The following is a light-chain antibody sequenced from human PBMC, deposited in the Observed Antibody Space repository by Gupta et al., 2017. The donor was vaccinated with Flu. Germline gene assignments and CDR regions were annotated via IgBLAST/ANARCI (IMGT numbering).Light chain of an antibody. CDR1: QSISRY. CDR3: QQSYGPPWT. V-gene: IGKV1-39*01. Sequence: GDRVTITCRASQSISRYLNWYQQKPGKAPKLLIYGASSLQSGVPSSFSGSGSGTDFTLTISSLQPEDFATYYCQQSYGPPWTFGQGTKVEIK. J-gene: IGKJ1*01. CDR2: GAS.